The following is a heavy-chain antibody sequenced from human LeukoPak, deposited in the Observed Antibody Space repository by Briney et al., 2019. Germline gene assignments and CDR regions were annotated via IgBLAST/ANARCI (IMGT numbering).Heavy chain of an antibody. CDR3: AKEVTAAELDY. J-gene: IGHJ4*02. V-gene: IGHV3-64*04. CDR1: GFSFRSYA. D-gene: IGHD6-13*01. Sequence: GGSLRLSCSASGFSFRSYAMHWVRQAPGKGLEFVSGINDDWGTTDYADSVKGRFTISRDNAKNSLYLQMNSLRAEDTAVYYCAKEVTAAELDYWGQGTLVTVSS. CDR2: INDDWGTT.